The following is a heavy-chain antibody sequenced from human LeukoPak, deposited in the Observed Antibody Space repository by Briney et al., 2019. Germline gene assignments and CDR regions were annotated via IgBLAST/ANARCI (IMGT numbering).Heavy chain of an antibody. Sequence: PGGSLRLSCAASGFTFSSYWMSWVRQAPGKGLELVANIKQDGSEKYYVDSVKGRFTISRDNAKNSLYLQMNSLRAEDTAVYYCARDKIVGATHFDYWGQGTLVTVSS. CDR3: ARDKIVGATHFDY. V-gene: IGHV3-7*01. CDR1: GFTFSSYW. CDR2: IKQDGSEK. J-gene: IGHJ4*02. D-gene: IGHD1-26*01.